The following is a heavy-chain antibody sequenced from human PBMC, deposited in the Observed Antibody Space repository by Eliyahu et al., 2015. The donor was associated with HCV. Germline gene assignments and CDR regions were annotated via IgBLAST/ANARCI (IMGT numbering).Heavy chain of an antibody. Sequence: EVQLVESGGGLVKPGGSLRLSCAASGFTFSSYSMNWVRQAPGKGLGWVSSISSSSSYIYYADSVKGRFTISRDNAKNSLYLQMNSLRAEDTAVYYCAREATSGHFDYWGQGTLVTVSS. CDR2: ISSSSSYI. D-gene: IGHD1-26*01. CDR1: GFTFSSYS. V-gene: IGHV3-21*01. J-gene: IGHJ4*02. CDR3: AREATSGHFDY.